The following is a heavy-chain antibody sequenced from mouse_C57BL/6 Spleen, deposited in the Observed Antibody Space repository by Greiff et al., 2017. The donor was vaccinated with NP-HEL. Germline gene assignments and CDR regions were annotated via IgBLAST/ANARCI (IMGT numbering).Heavy chain of an antibody. V-gene: IGHV1-69*01. J-gene: IGHJ3*01. CDR1: GYTFTSYW. CDR3: ARALDSSGPAWFAY. CDR2: IDPSDSYT. Sequence: QVQLQQPGAELVMPGASVKLSCKASGYTFTSYWMHWVKQRPGQGLAWIGEIDPSDSYTNYNQKFKGKSTLTVDKSSSTAYMQLSSLTSEDSAVYYCARALDSSGPAWFAYWGQGTLVTVSA. D-gene: IGHD3-2*02.